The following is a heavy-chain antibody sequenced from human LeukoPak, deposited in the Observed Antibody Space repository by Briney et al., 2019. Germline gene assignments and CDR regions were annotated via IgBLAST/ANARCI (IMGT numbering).Heavy chain of an antibody. Sequence: GGSLRLSCAASGFTFSSYSMNWVRQAPGKGLEWVSSISNSSSYIYYADSVKGRFTISRDNAKNSLYLQMNSLRAEDTAVYYCARETCSSTSCHPGSYYYYYGMDVWGQGTTVTVSS. CDR1: GFTFSSYS. J-gene: IGHJ6*02. V-gene: IGHV3-21*01. D-gene: IGHD2-2*01. CDR3: ARETCSSTSCHPGSYYYYYGMDV. CDR2: ISNSSSYI.